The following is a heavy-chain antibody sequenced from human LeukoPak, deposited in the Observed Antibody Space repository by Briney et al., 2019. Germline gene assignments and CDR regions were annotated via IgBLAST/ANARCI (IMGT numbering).Heavy chain of an antibody. CDR1: GYTFTGYY. CDR3: ATRPSSRQNNWFDP. D-gene: IGHD2-2*01. Sequence: ASVEVSCKASGYTFTGYYMHWVRQAPGQGLEWMGWINPNSGGTNYAQKFQGRVTMTRDTSISTAYMELSRLRSDDTAVYYCATRPSSRQNNWFDPWGQGTLVTVSS. CDR2: INPNSGGT. V-gene: IGHV1-2*02. J-gene: IGHJ5*02.